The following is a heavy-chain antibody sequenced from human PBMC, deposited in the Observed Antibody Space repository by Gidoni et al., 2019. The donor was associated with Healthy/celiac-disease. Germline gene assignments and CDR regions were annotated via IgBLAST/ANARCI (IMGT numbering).Heavy chain of an antibody. CDR2: MNAGNGNT. CDR1: GYTFTRYA. V-gene: IGHV1-3*01. Sequence: QVQLVQSGAEVKKPGASVKVSCKAAGYTFTRYAMHWVRPAPRQRLEWMGWMNAGNGNTRYSQKFQDKVTITRDTSASTAYMELSSLRSEDTAVYYCARDSDWNEEERDYYYAMDVWGQGTTVTVSS. CDR3: ARDSDWNEEERDYYYAMDV. D-gene: IGHD1-1*01. J-gene: IGHJ6*02.